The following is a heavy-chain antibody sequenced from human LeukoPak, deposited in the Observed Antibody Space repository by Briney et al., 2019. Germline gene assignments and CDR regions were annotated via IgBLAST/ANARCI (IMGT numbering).Heavy chain of an antibody. D-gene: IGHD1-26*01. CDR2: FYSTGST. V-gene: IGHV4-4*07. J-gene: IGHJ4*02. Sequence: SETLSLTCTVSGGSISSYYWTWIRQPAGKGLEWIGRFYSTGSTNYNPSLKSRVTMSVDTSKNQFSLRLSSVTAADTAVYYCARDQYSGSLDYWGQGTLVTVSS. CDR3: ARDQYSGSLDY. CDR1: GGSISSYY.